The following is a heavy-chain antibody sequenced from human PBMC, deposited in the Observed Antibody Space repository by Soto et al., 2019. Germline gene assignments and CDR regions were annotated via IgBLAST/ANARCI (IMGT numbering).Heavy chain of an antibody. CDR2: ISYDGSNK. CDR1: GFTFSSYG. J-gene: IGHJ4*02. Sequence: QVQLVESGGGVVQPGRSLRLSCVASGFTFSSYGMHWVRQAPGKGLEWVAVISYDGSNKYYADSVKGRFTISRDNSKNTLYLQMNSLRAEDTAVYYCATSGSRSFDYWGQGTLVTVSS. D-gene: IGHD3-10*01. CDR3: ATSGSRSFDY. V-gene: IGHV3-30*03.